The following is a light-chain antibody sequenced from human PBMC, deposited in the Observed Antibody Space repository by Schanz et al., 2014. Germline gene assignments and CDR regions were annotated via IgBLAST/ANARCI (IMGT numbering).Light chain of an antibody. Sequence: EVVLTQSPATLSLAPGEKATLSCRASQRVTSYVAWYQHKNGQAPRLLIYDASARATGVPARFSGSGSGTDLTLTISSLQAEDVAVYYCQQYSGTPYACGGGTRVEIK. CDR2: DAS. V-gene: IGKV3-11*01. CDR1: QRVTSY. CDR3: QQYSGTPYA. J-gene: IGKJ4*01.